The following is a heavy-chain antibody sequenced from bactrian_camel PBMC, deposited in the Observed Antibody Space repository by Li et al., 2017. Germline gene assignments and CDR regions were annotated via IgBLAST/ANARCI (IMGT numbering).Heavy chain of an antibody. Sequence: HVQLVESGGGSVQAGGSLRLSCAASGYLVSSFCFGWFRQVPGKEREGVATIYENGGIIVYADSVKGRFTISTDNANNTVNLQLDSLKPEDAAMYYCAAAAYGGACQSMWADFRYWGQGTQVTVS. D-gene: IGHD6*01. V-gene: IGHV3-3*01. J-gene: IGHJ6*01. CDR2: IYENGGII. CDR1: GYLVSSFC. CDR3: AAAAYGGACQSMWADFRY.